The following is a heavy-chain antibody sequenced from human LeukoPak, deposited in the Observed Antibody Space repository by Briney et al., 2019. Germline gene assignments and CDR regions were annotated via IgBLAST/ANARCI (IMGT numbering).Heavy chain of an antibody. CDR1: GFTFSSYW. J-gene: IGHJ4*02. CDR2: INSDGSST. Sequence: QSGGSLRLSCAASGFTFSSYWMHWVRQAPGKGLVWVSRINSDGSSTSYADSVKGRFTISRDNAKNTLYLQMNSLRVEDTAVNYCARDPRYNGYGSYDYWGQGTLVTVSS. V-gene: IGHV3-74*01. D-gene: IGHD5-12*01. CDR3: ARDPRYNGYGSYDY.